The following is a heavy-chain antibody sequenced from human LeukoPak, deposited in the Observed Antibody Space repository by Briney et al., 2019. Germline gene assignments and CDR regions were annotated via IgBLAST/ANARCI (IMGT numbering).Heavy chain of an antibody. V-gene: IGHV1-2*02. Sequence: GASVKVSCKASGYTFTGYYMHWVRQAPGQGLEWMGWINPNSGGTNYAQKFQGRVTMTRDTSISTAYMELSRLRSDDTAVYYCARVSYHRAQVFDYWGQGTLVTVSS. CDR1: GYTFTGYY. CDR3: ARVSYHRAQVFDY. D-gene: IGHD1-14*01. CDR2: INPNSGGT. J-gene: IGHJ4*02.